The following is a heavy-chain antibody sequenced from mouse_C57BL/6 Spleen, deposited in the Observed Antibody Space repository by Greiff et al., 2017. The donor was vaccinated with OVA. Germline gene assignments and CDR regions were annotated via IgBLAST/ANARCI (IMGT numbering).Heavy chain of an antibody. Sequence: VQRVESGAELVRPGASVTLSCTASGYTFTDYEMHWVKQTPVHGLEWIGAIDPETGGTAYNQKFKGKAILTADKSSSTAYMELRSLTSEDSAVYYCTVYGSSYGFAYWGQGTLVTVSA. CDR2: IDPETGGT. D-gene: IGHD1-1*01. CDR3: TVYGSSYGFAY. J-gene: IGHJ3*01. CDR1: GYTFTDYE. V-gene: IGHV1-15*01.